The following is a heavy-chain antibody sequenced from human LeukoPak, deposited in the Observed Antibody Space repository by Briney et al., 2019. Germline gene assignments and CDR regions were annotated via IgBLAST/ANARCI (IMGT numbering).Heavy chain of an antibody. CDR3: AGGKDYNWFDP. J-gene: IGHJ5*02. D-gene: IGHD3/OR15-3a*01. CDR2: INPNSGGT. V-gene: IGHV1-2*02. CDR1: GYTFTGYY. Sequence: ASVKVSFKASGYTFTGYYIHWIRQAPGQVLEWMGWINPNSGGTNYAQKFQGRVTMTRDTSISTAYMELSRLRSDDTAVYYCAGGKDYNWFDPWGQGTLVTVSS.